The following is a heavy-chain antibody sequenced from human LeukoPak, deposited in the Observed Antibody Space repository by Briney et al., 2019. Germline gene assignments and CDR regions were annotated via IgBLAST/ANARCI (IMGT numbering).Heavy chain of an antibody. Sequence: GGSLRLSCAASGFTFSNYAMHWVRQAPGKGLEWVAVISYDGSNEYYADSVKGRFTISRDNSKNTLYLQMNSLRAEDTAVYYCARMGPDGYCSSTSCYGGWFDPWGQGTLVTVSS. J-gene: IGHJ5*02. CDR3: ARMGPDGYCSSTSCYGGWFDP. CDR2: ISYDGSNE. D-gene: IGHD2-2*01. V-gene: IGHV3-30*04. CDR1: GFTFSNYA.